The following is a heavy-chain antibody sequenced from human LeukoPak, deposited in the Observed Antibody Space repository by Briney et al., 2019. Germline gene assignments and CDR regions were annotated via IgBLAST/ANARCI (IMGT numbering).Heavy chain of an antibody. CDR2: ISSSGSTI. J-gene: IGHJ5*02. CDR3: ARDRDIVIVAATIPHWFDT. CDR1: GFTFNRYG. Sequence: GGSLRLSCAASGFTFNRYGMNWVRQAPGKGLEWVSYISSSGSTIYYAASVKGRFTISRDNAKNSLHLQMNSLRTEDTAVYYCARDRDIVIVAATIPHWFDTWGQGALVTVSS. V-gene: IGHV3-48*04. D-gene: IGHD2/OR15-2a*01.